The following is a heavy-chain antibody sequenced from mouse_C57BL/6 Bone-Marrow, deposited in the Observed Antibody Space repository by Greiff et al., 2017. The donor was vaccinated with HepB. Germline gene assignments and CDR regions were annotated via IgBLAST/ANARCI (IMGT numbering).Heavy chain of an antibody. D-gene: IGHD1-1*01. CDR2: INPDSSTI. J-gene: IGHJ1*03. V-gene: IGHV4-1*01. Sequence: AAEGVDFSRYWMSWVRRAPGKGLEWIGEINPDSSTINYAPSLKDKFIISRDNAKNTLYLQMSKVRSEDTALYYCARRGATVVAPGYFDVWGTGTTVTVSS. CDR1: GVDFSRYW. CDR3: ARRGATVVAPGYFDV.